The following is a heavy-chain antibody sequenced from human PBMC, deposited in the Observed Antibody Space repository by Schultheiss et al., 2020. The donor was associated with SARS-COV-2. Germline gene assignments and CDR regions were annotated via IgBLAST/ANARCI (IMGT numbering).Heavy chain of an antibody. D-gene: IGHD4/OR15-4a*01. V-gene: IGHV3-20*01. J-gene: IGHJ6*02. CDR3: ARDRANPGGMDV. CDR1: GFTFDDYG. Sequence: GESLKISCAASGFTFDDYGVSWVRQAPGKGLEWVSGINWNGGSTGYADSVKGRFTISRDNAKNSLYLQMNSLRAEDTALYHCARDRANPGGMDVWGQGTTVTVSS. CDR2: INWNGGST.